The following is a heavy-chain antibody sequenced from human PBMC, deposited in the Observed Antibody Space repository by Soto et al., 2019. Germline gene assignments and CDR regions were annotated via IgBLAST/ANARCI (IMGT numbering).Heavy chain of an antibody. Sequence: EVQLVESGGGLVQPGGSLRLSCAASGFTFSLYSMSWVRQAPGKGLEWVSYISRSSTGIHYADSVKGRFTISRDDATNSMHLQMNSLRDGATAVYYWARAVTWGLDVWGQGTTVSISS. CDR2: ISRSSTGI. J-gene: IGHJ6*02. CDR1: GFTFSLYS. V-gene: IGHV3-48*02. CDR3: ARAVTWGLDV. D-gene: IGHD3-10*01.